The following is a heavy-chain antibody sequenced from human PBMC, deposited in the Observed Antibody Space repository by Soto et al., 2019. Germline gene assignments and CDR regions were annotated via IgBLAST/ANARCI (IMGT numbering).Heavy chain of an antibody. D-gene: IGHD2-2*01. V-gene: IGHV5-51*01. Sequence: PGESLKISCKGSGYSFTSYWIGWVRQMPGKGLEWMGIIYPGDSDTRYSPSFQGQVTISADKSISTAYLQWSSLKASDTAMYYCARRPTGSSTSWPYYYGMDVWGQGTTVTV. CDR2: IYPGDSDT. CDR3: ARRPTGSSTSWPYYYGMDV. J-gene: IGHJ6*02. CDR1: GYSFTSYW.